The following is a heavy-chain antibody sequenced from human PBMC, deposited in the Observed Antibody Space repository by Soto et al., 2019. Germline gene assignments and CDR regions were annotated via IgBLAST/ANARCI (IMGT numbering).Heavy chain of an antibody. D-gene: IGHD2-15*01. V-gene: IGHV1-3*01. J-gene: IGHJ5*02. CDR3: ARPSPGPGYCSGGSCYRWIGLDP. Sequence: QVQLVQSGAEVKKPGASVKVSCKASGYSFTEYAMHWVRQAPGQRLEWMGWINAGNGITKYSQKFQGRVTFTRDTSASTAYMELSSLRSEDTAVYYCARPSPGPGYCSGGSCYRWIGLDPWGQGTLVTVSS. CDR2: INAGNGIT. CDR1: GYSFTEYA.